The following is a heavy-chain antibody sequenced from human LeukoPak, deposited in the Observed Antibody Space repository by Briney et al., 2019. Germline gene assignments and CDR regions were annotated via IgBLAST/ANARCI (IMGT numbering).Heavy chain of an antibody. Sequence: GGSLRLSCAASGFTFSSYWMSWVRQAPGKGLEWVANIKQDESEKYYVDSVKGRFTISRDNSKNTLYLQMYSLRAEDTAVYYCARGGSSFAPQDVWGKGTTVTVSS. CDR2: IKQDESEK. CDR1: GFTFSSYW. J-gene: IGHJ6*04. V-gene: IGHV3-7*01. D-gene: IGHD6-6*01. CDR3: ARGGSSFAPQDV.